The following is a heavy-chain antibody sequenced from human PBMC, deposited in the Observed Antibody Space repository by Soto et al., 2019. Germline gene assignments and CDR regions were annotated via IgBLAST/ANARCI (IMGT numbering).Heavy chain of an antibody. D-gene: IGHD6-19*01. Sequence: HPGGSLRLSCAASGFTFSNYAMSWVRQAPGKGLEWVSSITSSGGVTYYADSVQGRFAVSRNNFQSTLYLQMNSLRADDTAVYYCAQGGRNSGWPFDLWGQGTLVTVSS. CDR3: AQGGRNSGWPFDL. CDR1: GFTFSNYA. V-gene: IGHV3-23*01. J-gene: IGHJ4*02. CDR2: ITSSGGVT.